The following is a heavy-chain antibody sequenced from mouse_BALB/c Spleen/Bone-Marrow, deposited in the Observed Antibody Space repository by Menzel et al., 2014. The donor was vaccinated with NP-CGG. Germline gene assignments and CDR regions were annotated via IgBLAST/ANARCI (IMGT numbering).Heavy chain of an antibody. J-gene: IGHJ4*01. CDR1: GYAFTNYW. V-gene: IGHV1-54*01. CDR3: ARELVRGMDY. D-gene: IGHD1-1*01. Sequence: QVQLKESGAELVRPGTSVKVFCKASGYAFTNYWIEWIKQRPGQGLEWIGVINPGSGGINYNEKFKGKATLTADKSSSTAYMQLSSLTSDDSAVYFCARELVRGMDYWGQGTSVTVSS. CDR2: INPGSGGI.